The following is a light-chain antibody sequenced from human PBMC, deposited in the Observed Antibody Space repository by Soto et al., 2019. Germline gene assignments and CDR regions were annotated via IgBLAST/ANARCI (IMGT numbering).Light chain of an antibody. CDR3: AAWDDSRNGPQ. Sequence: QSVLTQPPSASGTPGQRVTISCSGSGTNIGINTVNWYQQLPGTAPKLLIYNNNQRSSGVSHRFSGSKSGASASLAISGLHSEDEGHYFCAAWDDSRNGPQFGGGTKVTVL. CDR2: NNN. CDR1: GTNIGINT. V-gene: IGLV1-44*01. J-gene: IGLJ3*02.